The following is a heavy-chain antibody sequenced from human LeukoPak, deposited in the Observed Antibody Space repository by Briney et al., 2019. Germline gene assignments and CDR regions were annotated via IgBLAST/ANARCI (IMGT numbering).Heavy chain of an antibody. D-gene: IGHD6-19*01. Sequence: PSETLSLTCTVSGGSISSSSYYWGWIRQPPGKGLEWIGSIYYSGSTYYNPSLKSRVTISVDTSKNQFSLKLSSVTAADTAVYYCASRVKVAGINYFDYWGQGTLVTFSS. J-gene: IGHJ4*02. CDR1: GGSISSSSYY. V-gene: IGHV4-39*01. CDR3: ASRVKVAGINYFDY. CDR2: IYYSGST.